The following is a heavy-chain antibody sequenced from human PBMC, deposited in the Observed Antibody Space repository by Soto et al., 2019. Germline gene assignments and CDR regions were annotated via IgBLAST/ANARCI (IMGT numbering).Heavy chain of an antibody. V-gene: IGHV2-5*02. CDR2: IYWDDDK. J-gene: IGHJ4*02. CDR1: GFSLSTSGVG. CDR3: ARRQAYCGGNCYSGFDY. D-gene: IGHD2-21*02. Sequence: QITLKESGPTLVKPTQTLTLTCTFSGFSLSTSGVGVGWIRQPPGKALEWLALIYWDDDKRYSPSLKSRLTITKDTSTNQVVLTMTNMDPVDTATYYCARRQAYCGGNCYSGFDYWGQGTLVTVSS.